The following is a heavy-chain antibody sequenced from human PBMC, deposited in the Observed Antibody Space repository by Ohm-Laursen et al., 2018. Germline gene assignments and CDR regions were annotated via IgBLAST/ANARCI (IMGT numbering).Heavy chain of an antibody. V-gene: IGHV3-9*01. CDR3: AKGGSLLWFGELGHDY. J-gene: IGHJ4*02. CDR2: ISWNSGSI. D-gene: IGHD3-10*01. Sequence: SLRLSCAASGFTFTNYAMHWVRQAPGKGLEWVSGISWNSGSIGYADSVKGRFTISRDNAKNSLYLQMNSLRAEDTALYYCAKGGSLLWFGELGHDYWGQGTLVTVSS. CDR1: GFTFTNYA.